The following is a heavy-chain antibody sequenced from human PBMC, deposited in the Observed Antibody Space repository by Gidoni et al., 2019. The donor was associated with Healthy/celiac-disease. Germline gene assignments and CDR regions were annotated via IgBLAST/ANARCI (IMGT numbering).Heavy chain of an antibody. D-gene: IGHD6-13*01. V-gene: IGHV1-3*01. CDR1: VYTFTSYA. CDR3: ARAAKSSSWYYFDY. J-gene: IGHJ4*02. Sequence: QVQLVQSWAEVKQPGASVKVSCKSSVYTFTSYAMHWVRQAPGQRLEWMGWINAGNGNTKYSQKFQGRVTITRDTSASTAYMELRSLRSEDTAVYYCARAAKSSSWYYFDYWGQGTLVTVSS. CDR2: INAGNGNT.